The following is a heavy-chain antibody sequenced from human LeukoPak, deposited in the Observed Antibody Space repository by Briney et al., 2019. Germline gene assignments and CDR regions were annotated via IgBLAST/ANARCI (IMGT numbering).Heavy chain of an antibody. Sequence: GGSLRLSCAASGFPFSSYGMHWVRQAPGKGLEGVAVISYDGSNKYYADSVKGRFTISRDNSKNTLYLQMNSLRAEDTAVYYCAKRSYGSGSYYYYYYYYGMDVWGQGTTVTVSS. V-gene: IGHV3-30*18. J-gene: IGHJ6*02. CDR3: AKRSYGSGSYYYYYYYYGMDV. D-gene: IGHD3-10*01. CDR1: GFPFSSYG. CDR2: ISYDGSNK.